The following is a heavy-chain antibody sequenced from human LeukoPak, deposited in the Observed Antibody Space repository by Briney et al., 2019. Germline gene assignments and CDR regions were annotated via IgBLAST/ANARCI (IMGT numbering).Heavy chain of an antibody. CDR1: GGPISNYY. V-gene: IGHV4-59*01. Sequence: PSETLSLTCTVSGGPISNYYWRWIRQPPGKGLEWIGYIYYSGSTNYNPSLKSRATISVDTSKNQFSLKLSSVTAADTAVYYCASDMGANDYYYYYGMDVWGQGTTVTVSS. CDR2: IYYSGST. D-gene: IGHD1-26*01. CDR3: ASDMGANDYYYYYGMDV. J-gene: IGHJ6*02.